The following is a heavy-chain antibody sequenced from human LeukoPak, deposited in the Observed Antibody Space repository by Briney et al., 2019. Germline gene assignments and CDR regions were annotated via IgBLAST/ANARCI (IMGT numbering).Heavy chain of an antibody. D-gene: IGHD2-15*01. J-gene: IGHJ4*02. CDR3: AREFVVVVAATIY. CDR1: GFTFSSYG. V-gene: IGHV3-30*02. Sequence: GGSLRLSCAASGFTFSSYGMHWVRQAPGKGLEWVAFIRYDGSNKYYADSVKGRFTISRDNSKNTLYLQMNSLRPEDTAVYYCAREFVVVVAATIYWGQGTLVTVSS. CDR2: IRYDGSNK.